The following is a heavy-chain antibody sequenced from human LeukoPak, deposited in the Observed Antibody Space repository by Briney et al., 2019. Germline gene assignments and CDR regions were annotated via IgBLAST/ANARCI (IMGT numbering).Heavy chain of an antibody. CDR1: GFTFSTYA. Sequence: GGSLRLSCPASGFTFSTYAMHWVRQAPGKGLEWVAGISYDGKSKYYTDSGKGRFTISRDNSKNTVYLQMNSLTTEDTAVYYCAKDGYSGSLDYWGQGTLVTVSS. D-gene: IGHD5-12*01. CDR2: ISYDGKSK. J-gene: IGHJ4*02. V-gene: IGHV3-30*18. CDR3: AKDGYSGSLDY.